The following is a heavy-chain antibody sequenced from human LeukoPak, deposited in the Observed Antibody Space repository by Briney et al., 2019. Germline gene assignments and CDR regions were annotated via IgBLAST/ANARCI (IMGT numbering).Heavy chain of an antibody. CDR1: GYTFTDYN. CDR3: AREARIVGATSYNWFDP. J-gene: IGHJ5*02. V-gene: IGHV1-2*02. D-gene: IGHD1-26*01. CDR2: VHPKTGGT. Sequence: ASVKVSCKASGYTFTDYNVYWVRQAPEQGLEWMGWVHPKTGGTIYAQKFQGRVTITRDTSASTAYMELSSLRSEDMAVYYCAREARIVGATSYNWFDPWGQGTLVTVSS.